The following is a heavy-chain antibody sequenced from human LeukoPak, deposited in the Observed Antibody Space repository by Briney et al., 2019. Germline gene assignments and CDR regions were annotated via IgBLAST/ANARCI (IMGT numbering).Heavy chain of an antibody. V-gene: IGHV3-20*04. J-gene: IGHJ5*02. Sequence: PGGSLRLSCAASGFTFSSYGMSWVRQAPGKGLEWVSDINWNGASTGYGDSLKGRFTISRDNAKNSLYLQMNSLRAEDTAFYYCARHGGIAVASNWFDPWGQGTLVTVSS. CDR2: INWNGAST. D-gene: IGHD6-19*01. CDR3: ARHGGIAVASNWFDP. CDR1: GFTFSSYG.